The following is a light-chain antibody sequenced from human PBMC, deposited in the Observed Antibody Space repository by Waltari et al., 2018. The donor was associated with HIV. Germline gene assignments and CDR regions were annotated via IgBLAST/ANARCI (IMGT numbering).Light chain of an antibody. J-gene: IGKJ2*01. CDR3: QQFRSDPRT. CDR2: DAS. V-gene: IGKV1-13*02. CDR1: QGLRNA. Sequence: AIQLTQSPSSLSASVGDRVTITCRASQGLRNALAWYQQKPGRPPKLLIYDASTLEGGVPSRFSGSMSGTDFNLTISNLQPEDSATYYCQQFRSDPRTFGQGATLEIK.